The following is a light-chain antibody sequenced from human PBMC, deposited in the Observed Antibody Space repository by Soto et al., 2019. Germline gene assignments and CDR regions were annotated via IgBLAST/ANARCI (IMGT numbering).Light chain of an antibody. CDR1: SSDVGGYKY. CDR2: EVS. Sequence: QSALTQPASVSGSPGQSITISCTGTSSDVGGYKYVSWYQQHPGKAPKVMIYEVSNRPSGVSNRFSGSKSGNTASLTISGLQAEDEADYYCSSYTSSSTLGVIFGGGTKVTVL. CDR3: SSYTSSSTLGVI. J-gene: IGLJ2*01. V-gene: IGLV2-14*01.